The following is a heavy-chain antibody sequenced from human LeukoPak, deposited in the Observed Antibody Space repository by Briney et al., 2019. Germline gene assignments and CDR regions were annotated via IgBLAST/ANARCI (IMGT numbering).Heavy chain of an antibody. J-gene: IGHJ4*02. V-gene: IGHV3-23*01. D-gene: IGHD5-18*01. CDR3: AKVPQYSYGRPSTRTYYFDY. CDR1: GFTFSSYA. Sequence: PGGSLRLSCAASGFTFSSYAMSWVRQAPGKGLEWVSAISGSGGSTYYADSVKGRFTISRDNSKNTLYLQMNSLRAEDTAVYYCAKVPQYSYGRPSTRTYYFDYCGQGTLVTVSS. CDR2: ISGSGGST.